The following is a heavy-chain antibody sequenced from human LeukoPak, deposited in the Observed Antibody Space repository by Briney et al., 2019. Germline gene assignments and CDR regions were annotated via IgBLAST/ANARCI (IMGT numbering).Heavy chain of an antibody. V-gene: IGHV3-7*01. J-gene: IGHJ6*02. CDR1: GFSFSNSW. CDR2: IKGDGSVQ. Sequence: GGSLRLSCVASGFSFSNSWMNWVRQAPERGLEWVANIKGDGSVQSYADSVKGRFTISRDNAKNSLFLHMNSLRAEDTAVYYCARDLHYYVAMDVWGQGTTVTVSS. CDR3: ARDLHYYVAMDV. D-gene: IGHD3-10*02.